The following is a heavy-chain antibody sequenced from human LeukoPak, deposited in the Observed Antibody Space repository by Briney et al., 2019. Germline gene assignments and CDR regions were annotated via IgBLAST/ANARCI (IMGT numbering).Heavy chain of an antibody. J-gene: IGHJ4*02. Sequence: SETLSLTCTVSGGSISNSSFYWGWIRQPPGKGLECIASISYPGSTFYNPSLRSRVTISVDTSKNQFSLRLSSVTAADTAVYYCAAGHTTFLYYFDYWGQGILVTVSS. V-gene: IGHV4-39*01. CDR2: ISYPGST. CDR3: AAGHTTFLYYFDY. CDR1: GGSISNSSFY. D-gene: IGHD2/OR15-2a*01.